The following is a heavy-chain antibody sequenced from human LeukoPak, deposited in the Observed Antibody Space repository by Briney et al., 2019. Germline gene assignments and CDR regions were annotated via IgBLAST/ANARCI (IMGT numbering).Heavy chain of an antibody. D-gene: IGHD3-22*01. CDR3: ARRLGGSGYLDY. Sequence: PSETLSLTCTVSGGSINSYYWSWIRQPPGKGLELIGHIYYSGNTNYNPSLKSRVTISVDTSKNKFSLKLSSVTAADTAVYYCARRLGGSGYLDYWGQGILVTVSS. CDR2: IYYSGNT. V-gene: IGHV4-59*01. J-gene: IGHJ4*02. CDR1: GGSINSYY.